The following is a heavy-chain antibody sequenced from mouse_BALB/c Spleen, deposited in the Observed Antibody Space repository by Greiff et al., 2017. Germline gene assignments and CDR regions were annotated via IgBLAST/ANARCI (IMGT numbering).Heavy chain of an antibody. CDR3: ARYYYGSSAMDY. D-gene: IGHD1-1*01. V-gene: IGHV3-5*02. CDR1: GISITTGNYR. CDR2: IYYSGTI. Sequence: VQLKESGPGLVKPSQTVSLTCTVTGISITTGNYRWSWIRQFPGNKLEWIGYIYYSGTITYNPSLTSRTTITRDTSKNQFFLEMNSLTAEDTATYYCARYYYGSSAMDYWGQGTSVTVSS. J-gene: IGHJ4*01.